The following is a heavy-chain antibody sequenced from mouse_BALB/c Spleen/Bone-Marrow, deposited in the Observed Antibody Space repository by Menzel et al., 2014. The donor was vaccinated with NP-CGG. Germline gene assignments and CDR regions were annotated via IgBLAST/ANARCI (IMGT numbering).Heavy chain of an antibody. CDR2: IYPGDGET. Sequence: VQGVESGAELVRPGSSVKISCKASGYAFSGYWMTWVKQRPGQGLEWIGQIYPGDGETNYNGKFKGKATLTADKSSSTAYMQLSGLTSEDSAVYFCAKVTTGFAYWGQGTLVTVSA. CDR3: AKVTTGFAY. J-gene: IGHJ3*01. D-gene: IGHD2-2*01. CDR1: GYAFSGYW. V-gene: IGHV1-80*01.